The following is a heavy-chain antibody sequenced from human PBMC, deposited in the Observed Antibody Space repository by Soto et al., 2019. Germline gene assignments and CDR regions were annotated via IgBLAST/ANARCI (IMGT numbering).Heavy chain of an antibody. D-gene: IGHD6-19*01. CDR3: AKVAVAGLVGLGFDP. J-gene: IGHJ5*02. CDR1: GFTFSSYG. V-gene: IGHV3-30*18. Sequence: TGGSLRLSCAASGFTFSSYGMHWVRQAPGKGLEWVAVISYDGSNKYYADSVKGRFTISRDNSKDTLYLQMNSLRAEDTAVYYCAKVAVAGLVGLGFDPWGQGTLVTVS. CDR2: ISYDGSNK.